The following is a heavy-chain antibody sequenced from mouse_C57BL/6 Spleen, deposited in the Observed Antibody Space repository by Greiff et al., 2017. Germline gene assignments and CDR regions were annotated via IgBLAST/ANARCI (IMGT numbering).Heavy chain of an antibody. J-gene: IGHJ3*01. CDR1: GYTFTSYW. D-gene: IGHD2-4*01. V-gene: IGHV1-61*01. CDR3: ARSDYYDYGGFAY. CDR2: IYPSDSET. Sequence: QVQLQQPGAELVRPGSSVKLSCKASGYTFTSYWMDWVKQRPGQGLEWIGNIYPSDSETHYNQKFKDKATLTVDKSSSTAYMQLSSLTSEDSAVYYCARSDYYDYGGFAYWGQGTLVTVSA.